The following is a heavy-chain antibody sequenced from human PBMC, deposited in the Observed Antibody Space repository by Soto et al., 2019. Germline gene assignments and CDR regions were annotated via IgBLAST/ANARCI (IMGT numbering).Heavy chain of an antibody. CDR3: VRRVNIPSWYFDL. J-gene: IGHJ2*01. CDR1: GASISKTSSY. CDR2: INYSGTA. Sequence: QVELQQSGPGVVRPSETLSLTCSVSGASISKTSSYWGWIRQPPGKGLEWIGGINYSGTAYYSPSLRSRATLSVDTSANQFSLRLMSVTAADTAFYFCVRRVNIPSWYFDLWGREKPVIVSS. D-gene: IGHD2-21*01. V-gene: IGHV4-39*01.